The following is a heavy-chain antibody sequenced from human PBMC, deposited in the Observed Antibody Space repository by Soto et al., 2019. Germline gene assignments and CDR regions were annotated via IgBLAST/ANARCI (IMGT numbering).Heavy chain of an antibody. Sequence: GGSLRLSCAASGFIFGTYGMHWVRQAPGKGLDWVAVISSDGSYKYYSDSVKGRFTISRDNSKNTLYLQMDTLRAEDTAVYYCAKRGIAARLHYFDSWGQGTPVTVSS. V-gene: IGHV3-30*18. CDR2: ISSDGSYK. CDR3: AKRGIAARLHYFDS. J-gene: IGHJ4*02. D-gene: IGHD6-6*01. CDR1: GFIFGTYG.